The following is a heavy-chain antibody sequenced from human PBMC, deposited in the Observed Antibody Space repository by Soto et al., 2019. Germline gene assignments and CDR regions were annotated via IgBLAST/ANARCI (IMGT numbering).Heavy chain of an antibody. D-gene: IGHD3-9*01. V-gene: IGHV4-39*01. CDR3: ARLEGLATISYYFDF. CDR1: GDSINSDKYY. CDR2: IYYRGNT. Sequence: PSEILYLTCSVSGDSINSDKYYWGWIRQPPGKGLEWIGSIYYRGNTYYNPSLQTRVTISLDKSKSQFSLKLTSVTAADSAVYFCARLEGLATISYYFDFWGQGALVTVSS. J-gene: IGHJ4*02.